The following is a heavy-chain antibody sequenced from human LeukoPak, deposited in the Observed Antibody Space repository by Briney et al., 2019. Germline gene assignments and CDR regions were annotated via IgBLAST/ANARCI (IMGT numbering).Heavy chain of an antibody. J-gene: IGHJ4*02. V-gene: IGHV3-23*01. CDR3: AKWDRIAVPGSSDY. CDR1: GFTFSSYA. CDR2: ISGSGGST. D-gene: IGHD6-19*01. Sequence: GGSLRLSCAAAGFTFSSYAMSWVRQAPGKGLEWVSAISGSGGSTYYADSVKGRFTISRDNSKNTLYLQMNSLRAEDTAVYYCAKWDRIAVPGSSDYWGQGTLGTVSS.